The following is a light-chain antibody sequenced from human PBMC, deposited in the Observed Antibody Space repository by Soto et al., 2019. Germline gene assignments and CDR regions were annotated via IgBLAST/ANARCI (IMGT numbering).Light chain of an antibody. V-gene: IGKV2-28*01. CDR2: VCS. CDR1: QSLLDPHGRSY. CDR3: MEDLKIQST. J-gene: IGKJ1*01. Sequence: EIVMTQSPLSLSVTPGEPASISCRSSQSLLDPHGRSYVDWYLQKPGPSPQLLIYVCSNRASGVPGRISGSASGTDFTLKISLVDAEDVGGCQRMEDLKIQSTFGRGTKLE.